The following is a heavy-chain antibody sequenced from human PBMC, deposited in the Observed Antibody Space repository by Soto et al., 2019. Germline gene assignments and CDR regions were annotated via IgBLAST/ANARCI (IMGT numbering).Heavy chain of an antibody. V-gene: IGHV4-4*02. Sequence: PSETLSLTCAVSGGSISSSNWWSWVRQPPGKGLEWIGEIYHSGSTNYNPSLKSRVTISVDKSKNQFPLKLSSVTAADTAVYYCARAQGGGTPLDYWGKGPLVPVSS. D-gene: IGHD2-15*01. CDR2: IYHSGST. CDR3: ARAQGGGTPLDY. CDR1: GGSISSSNW. J-gene: IGHJ4*02.